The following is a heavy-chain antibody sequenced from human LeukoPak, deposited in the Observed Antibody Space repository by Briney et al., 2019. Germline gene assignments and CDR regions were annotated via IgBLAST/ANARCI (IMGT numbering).Heavy chain of an antibody. Sequence: ASVKVSYKASGYTFTSYDINWVRQATRQGLEWMGWMNPNSGNTGYAQKFQGRVTMTRNTSISTAYMELSSLRSEDTAVYYCARGLTYSGYVDYWGQGTLVTVSS. D-gene: IGHD1-26*01. J-gene: IGHJ4*02. CDR2: MNPNSGNT. CDR3: ARGLTYSGYVDY. CDR1: GYTFTSYD. V-gene: IGHV1-8*01.